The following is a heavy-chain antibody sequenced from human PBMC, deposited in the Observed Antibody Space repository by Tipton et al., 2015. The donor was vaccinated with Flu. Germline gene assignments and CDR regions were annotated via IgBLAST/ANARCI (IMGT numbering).Heavy chain of an antibody. CDR1: GDSITGSY. V-gene: IGHV4-59*01. J-gene: IGHJ4*02. D-gene: IGHD1-26*01. CDR2: AFHSGTS. Sequence: TLSLTCTVSGDSITGSYWSWIRQSPGKGLEWIGYAFHSGTSNYNPSPKSRVTISVETSKSQFSLKLTSVTAADTAVYYCARGGSMLRDWGQGTLVSVSS. CDR3: ARGGSMLRD.